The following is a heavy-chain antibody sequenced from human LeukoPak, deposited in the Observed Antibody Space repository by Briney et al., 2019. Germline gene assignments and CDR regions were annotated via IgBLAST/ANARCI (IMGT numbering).Heavy chain of an antibody. J-gene: IGHJ4*02. Sequence: GGSLRLSCPASGFTFSSYWMHWVRQAPGKGLVWVSRINSDGSSTSYADSVKGRFTISRDNAKNTLYLQMNSLRDEDTAVYYCARLHGIAARPGYWGQGTLVTVSS. CDR1: GFTFSSYW. CDR2: INSDGSST. D-gene: IGHD6-6*01. CDR3: ARLHGIAARPGY. V-gene: IGHV3-74*01.